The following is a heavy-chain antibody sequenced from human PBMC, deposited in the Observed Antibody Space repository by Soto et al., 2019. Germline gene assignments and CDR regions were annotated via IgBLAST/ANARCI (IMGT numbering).Heavy chain of an antibody. Sequence: QVQLVESGGGVVQPGKSLRLSCVASGFRLSDFAMHWVRQAPGKGLEWVAAISYDGSKKYFADSVKGRFTISRDNSNNTLYLQMNSLRPDDTAVYHCARTVGDFDPYFDYWGPGTLVTVSS. V-gene: IGHV3-30-3*01. J-gene: IGHJ4*02. CDR1: GFRLSDFA. CDR2: ISYDGSKK. D-gene: IGHD4-17*01. CDR3: ARTVGDFDPYFDY.